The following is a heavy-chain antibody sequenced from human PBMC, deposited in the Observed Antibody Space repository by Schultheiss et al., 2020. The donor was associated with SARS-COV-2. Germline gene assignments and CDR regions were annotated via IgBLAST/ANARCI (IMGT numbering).Heavy chain of an antibody. CDR2: IKQDGSEK. V-gene: IGHV3-7*01. CDR1: GFTFSTYA. Sequence: GGSLRLSCAASGFTFSTYAMSWVRQAPGKGLEWVANIKQDGSEKYYVDSVKGRFTISRDNAKNSLYLQMNSLRAEDTAVYYCARDIQLSYYDYVWGSYLPPYYFDYWGQGTLVTVSS. CDR3: ARDIQLSYYDYVWGSYLPPYYFDY. D-gene: IGHD3-16*02. J-gene: IGHJ4*02.